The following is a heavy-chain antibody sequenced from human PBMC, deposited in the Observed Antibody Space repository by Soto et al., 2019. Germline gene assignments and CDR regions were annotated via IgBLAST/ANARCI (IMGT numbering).Heavy chain of an antibody. CDR2: IVVGSGNT. CDR1: GFTFTSSA. J-gene: IGHJ3*02. Sequence: SVKVSCKASGFTFTSSAVQWVRQARGQRLEWIGWIVVGSGNTNYAQKFQERVTITRDMSTSTAYMELSSLRSEDTAVYYCAADTYYYDSSWYAFDIWGQGTMVT. D-gene: IGHD3-22*01. V-gene: IGHV1-58*01. CDR3: AADTYYYDSSWYAFDI.